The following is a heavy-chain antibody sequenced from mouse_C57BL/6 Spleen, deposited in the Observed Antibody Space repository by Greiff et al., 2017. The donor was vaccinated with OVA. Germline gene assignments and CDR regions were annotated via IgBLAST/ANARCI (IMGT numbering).Heavy chain of an antibody. Sequence: VKLVESGPGLVQPSQSLSITCTVSGFSFTSYGVHWVRQSPGQGLEWLGVIWSGGSTDYNAAFITRLSSSKDNSKSQVFFKMNSLQADDTAIYYCARSNYGSAGFAYWGQGTLVTVSA. CDR3: ARSNYGSAGFAY. CDR1: GFSFTSYG. V-gene: IGHV2-2*01. CDR2: IWSGGST. D-gene: IGHD1-1*01. J-gene: IGHJ3*01.